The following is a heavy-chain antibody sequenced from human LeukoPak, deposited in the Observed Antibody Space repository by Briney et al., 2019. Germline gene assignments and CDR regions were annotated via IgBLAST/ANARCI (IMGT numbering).Heavy chain of an antibody. CDR1: GFTFSSYA. D-gene: IGHD6-19*01. CDR3: VKGSSGWFIYFDY. J-gene: IGHJ4*02. CDR2: ISSKGGST. Sequence: GGSLRLSCSASGFTFSSYAMHWVRQAPGKGLEYVSAISSKGGSTYYADSVKGRFAISRDNSKNTLYLQMSSLRAEDTAVYYCVKGSSGWFIYFDYWGQGTLVTVSS. V-gene: IGHV3-64D*06.